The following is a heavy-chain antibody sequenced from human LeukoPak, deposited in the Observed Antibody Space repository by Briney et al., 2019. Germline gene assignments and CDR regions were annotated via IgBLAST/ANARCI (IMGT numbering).Heavy chain of an antibody. V-gene: IGHV3-53*01. CDR1: GITVSNNY. J-gene: IGHJ4*02. CDR2: IYPGGST. Sequence: GGSLRLSCAASGITVSNNYMSWVRQAPGKGLEWVSVIYPGGSTFYADSVKGRFTISRDNSKNTLYLQVDSLRDEDAAVYYCAKPHGYCSSTSCYDYWGQGTLVTVSS. CDR3: AKPHGYCSSTSCYDY. D-gene: IGHD2-2*03.